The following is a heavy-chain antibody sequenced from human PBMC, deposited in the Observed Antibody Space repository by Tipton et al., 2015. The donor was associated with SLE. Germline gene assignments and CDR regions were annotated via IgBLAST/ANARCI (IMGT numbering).Heavy chain of an antibody. CDR2: IYHSGST. D-gene: IGHD1-14*01. J-gene: IGHJ4*02. CDR1: GGSISSGGYS. Sequence: TLSLTCTVSGGSISSGGYSWSWIRQPPGKGLEWIGYIYHSGSTYYSPSLKSRVTISVDRSKNQFSLKLSSVTAADTAVYYCARPVSFWGQGTLVTVSS. CDR3: ARPVSF. V-gene: IGHV4-30-2*01.